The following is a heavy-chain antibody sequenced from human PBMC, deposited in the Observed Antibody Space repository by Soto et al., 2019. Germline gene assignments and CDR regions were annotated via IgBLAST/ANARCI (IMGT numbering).Heavy chain of an antibody. Sequence: QVHLVQSGAEVKKPGASVKISCKASGYTFTLYAMHWVRQAPGQRLEWMGWINAANGNTKSSQKFQGRVTFTRDTSASTGIRELSTLNSADTAVYYCARDQRRDYDFWSGYSQGFDYWGQGTPVTVSS. CDR1: GYTFTLYA. V-gene: IGHV1-3*01. J-gene: IGHJ4*02. CDR3: ARDQRRDYDFWSGYSQGFDY. D-gene: IGHD3-3*01. CDR2: INAANGNT.